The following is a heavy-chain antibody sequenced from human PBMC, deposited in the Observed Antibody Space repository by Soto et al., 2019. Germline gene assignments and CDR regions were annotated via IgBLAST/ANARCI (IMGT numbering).Heavy chain of an antibody. CDR1: GFTFSSYA. V-gene: IGHV3-30-3*01. D-gene: IGHD1-26*01. Sequence: GGSLRLSCAASGFTFSSYAMHWVRQAPGKGLEWVAVISYDGSNKYYADSVKGRFTISRDNSKNTLYLQMNSLRAEDTAVYYCARDMAYGWELDAQYYYYGMDVWGQGTTVTVSS. CDR2: ISYDGSNK. J-gene: IGHJ6*02. CDR3: ARDMAYGWELDAQYYYYGMDV.